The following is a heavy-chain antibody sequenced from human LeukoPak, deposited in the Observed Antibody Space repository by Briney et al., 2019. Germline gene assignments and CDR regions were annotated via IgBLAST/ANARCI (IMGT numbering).Heavy chain of an antibody. V-gene: IGHV4-4*07. Sequence: SETLSLTCSVSSASLSTYYWSWIRQTAEKGLEWIGHIKASGSTRYNPSLQSRVSMSVDKSRNQFSLHLSSVTAADTAIYFCARDRYRIAADDLYYFDYWGQGRLVTVSS. CDR1: SASLSTYY. CDR2: IKASGST. J-gene: IGHJ4*02. CDR3: ARDRYRIAADDLYYFDY. D-gene: IGHD6-13*01.